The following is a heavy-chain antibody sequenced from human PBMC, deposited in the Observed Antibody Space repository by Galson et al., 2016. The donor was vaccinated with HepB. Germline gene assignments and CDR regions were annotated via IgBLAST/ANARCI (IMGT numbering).Heavy chain of an antibody. CDR3: ARDAPTYYYDNGGHYYSSPFFDY. CDR2: INAGNGNT. D-gene: IGHD3-22*01. J-gene: IGHJ4*02. CDR1: GYTFSRYA. V-gene: IGHV1-3*01. Sequence: SVKVSCKASGYTFSRYAMHWVRQAPGQRLEWMGWINAGNGNTKYSQRFQGRVTITRDASATTAYMELSSLRSGDTAVYYCARDAPTYYYDNGGHYYSSPFFDYWGQGTLVTVSS.